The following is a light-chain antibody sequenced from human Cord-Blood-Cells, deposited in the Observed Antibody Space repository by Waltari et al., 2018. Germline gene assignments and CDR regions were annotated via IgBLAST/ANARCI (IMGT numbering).Light chain of an antibody. J-gene: IGLJ1*01. Sequence: QSALTQPASVSGSPGQTITISCTGTSSDVGGYNYVSWYHQHPGKAPKLLIYEVSNRHSGVSKRFSGYRPCDPVSLTSSGLQAEDEADYYCSSYTSSSTDGFGTGTKVTVL. CDR3: SSYTSSSTDG. V-gene: IGLV2-14*01. CDR2: EVS. CDR1: SSDVGGYNY.